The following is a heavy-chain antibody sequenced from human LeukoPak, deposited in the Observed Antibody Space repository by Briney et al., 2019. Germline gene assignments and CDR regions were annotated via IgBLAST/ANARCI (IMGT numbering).Heavy chain of an antibody. D-gene: IGHD6-13*01. CDR2: INPNSGGT. V-gene: IGHV1-2*02. CDR3: ARGHDSSSLYSPHDY. CDR1: GYTFTGYY. Sequence: ASVKVSCKASGYTFTGYYMHWVRQAPGQGLEWMGCINPNSGGTNSAQKFQGRVTMTRDTSIKAAYMELNRLRSDDTAVYYCARGHDSSSLYSPHDYWGQGTLVTVSS. J-gene: IGHJ4*02.